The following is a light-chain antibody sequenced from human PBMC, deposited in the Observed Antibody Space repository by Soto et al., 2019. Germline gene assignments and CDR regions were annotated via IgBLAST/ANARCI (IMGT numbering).Light chain of an antibody. CDR3: QQSYSTRWT. CDR2: AAS. CDR1: QSISSY. V-gene: IGKV1-39*01. J-gene: IGKJ1*01. Sequence: DIQMTQSPSSLSASVGHRVTITCRASQSISSYLNWYQQKPGKAPKLLIYAASSLQSGVPSRFSGSESGTDFTLTISSLQPEDFATYYCQQSYSTRWTFGQGTKVEIK.